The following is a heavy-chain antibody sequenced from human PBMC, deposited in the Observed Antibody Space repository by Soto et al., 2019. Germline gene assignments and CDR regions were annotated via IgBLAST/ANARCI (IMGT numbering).Heavy chain of an antibody. Sequence: QVQLQESGPGLVKPSQTLSLTGTVSRGSINSGDYYWSWIRQPPGKGLEWIGYIYYSGSTYYNPSLKSRVTLSIDTSKSHFSLKLKSVTAADTAVYYCAGERLSSVTTWGQGTLVTVSS. CDR1: RGSINSGDYY. D-gene: IGHD4-17*01. J-gene: IGHJ4*02. CDR3: AGERLSSVTT. CDR2: IYYSGST. V-gene: IGHV4-30-4*01.